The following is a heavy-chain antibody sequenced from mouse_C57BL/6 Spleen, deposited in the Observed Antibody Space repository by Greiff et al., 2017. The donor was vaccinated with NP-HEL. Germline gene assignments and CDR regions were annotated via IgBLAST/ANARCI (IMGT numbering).Heavy chain of an antibody. CDR2: ISDGGSYT. CDR3: ARGADGSSPFDY. D-gene: IGHD1-1*01. Sequence: EVQLVESGGGLVKPGGSLKLSCAASGFTFSSYAMSWVRQTPEKRLEWVATISDGGSYTYYPDNVKGRFTLSRDNAKNNLYLQMSHLKSEDTAMYYCARGADGSSPFDYWGQGTTLTVSS. CDR1: GFTFSSYA. J-gene: IGHJ2*01. V-gene: IGHV5-4*01.